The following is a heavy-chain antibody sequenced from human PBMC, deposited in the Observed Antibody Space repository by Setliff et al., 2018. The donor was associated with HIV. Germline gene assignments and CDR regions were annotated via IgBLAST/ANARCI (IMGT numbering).Heavy chain of an antibody. V-gene: IGHV4-59*11. D-gene: IGHD3-22*01. Sequence: PSETLSLTCTVSNDSINYQYWAWIRQPPGKGLEWIGSIYYSGNTNYNPSLKSRVTISIDTSKSQFSLKLTSVSAADTAMYYCARGRSSDYDQEYYFDYWGQGTLVTVSS. CDR2: IYYSGNT. J-gene: IGHJ4*02. CDR3: ARGRSSDYDQEYYFDY. CDR1: NDSINYQY.